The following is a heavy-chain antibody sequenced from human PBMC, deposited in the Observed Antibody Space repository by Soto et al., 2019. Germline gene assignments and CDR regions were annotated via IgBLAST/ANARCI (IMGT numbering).Heavy chain of an antibody. Sequence: LSLTCTVSGASISGFYWSWIRKSAGKGLEWIGRIYATGTTDYNPSLKSRVMMSVDTSKKQFSLKLRSVTAADTAVYYCVRDGTKTLRDWFDPWGQGILVTVSS. V-gene: IGHV4-4*07. CDR2: IYATGTT. CDR1: GASISGFY. CDR3: VRDGTKTLRDWFDP. D-gene: IGHD1-1*01. J-gene: IGHJ5*02.